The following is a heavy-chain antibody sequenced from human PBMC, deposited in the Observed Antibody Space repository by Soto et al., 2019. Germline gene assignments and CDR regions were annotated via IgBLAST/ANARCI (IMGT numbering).Heavy chain of an antibody. V-gene: IGHV4-30-4*01. CDR1: GGSISSGDYY. Sequence: QVQLQESGPGLVKPSQTLSLTCTVSGGSISSGDYYWSWIRQPPGKGLEWIGYIYYSGSTYYNPSLKSRVTISVDTSKNQFSLKLRSVTAADTAVYYCARAVLGELLFSDYWGQGTLVTVSS. D-gene: IGHD3-10*01. CDR2: IYYSGST. CDR3: ARAVLGELLFSDY. J-gene: IGHJ4*02.